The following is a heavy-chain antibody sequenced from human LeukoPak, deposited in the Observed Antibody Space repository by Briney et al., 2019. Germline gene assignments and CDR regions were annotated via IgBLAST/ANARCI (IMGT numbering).Heavy chain of an antibody. J-gene: IGHJ6*03. V-gene: IGHV3-21*01. D-gene: IGHD1-26*01. CDR3: ARDPYSGSYGDSYYYYMDV. CDR2: ITTSSTYT. Sequence: GGSLRLSCAASGFTFSSYAMSWVRQAPGKGLEWVSSITTSSTYTFYADSVKGRFTISRDNAKNSLYLQMNSLRAEDTAVYYCARDPYSGSYGDSYYYYMDVWGKGTTVTISS. CDR1: GFTFSSYA.